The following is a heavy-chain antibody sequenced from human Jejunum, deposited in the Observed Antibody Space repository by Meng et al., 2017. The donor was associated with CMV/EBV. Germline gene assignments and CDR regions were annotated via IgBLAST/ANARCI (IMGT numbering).Heavy chain of an antibody. CDR3: VRVGPYYDTLTGSYRHQYFDY. CDR1: S. Sequence: SWAWILRSLPRGLQWIARVSPSGSAYFDPSLKGRVTVSVDRSTNQFSLRLSSVTATDTAVYYCVRVGPYYDTLTGSYRHQYFDYWGQGALVTVSS. V-gene: IGHV4-38-2*02. D-gene: IGHD3-9*01. J-gene: IGHJ4*02. CDR2: VSPSGSA.